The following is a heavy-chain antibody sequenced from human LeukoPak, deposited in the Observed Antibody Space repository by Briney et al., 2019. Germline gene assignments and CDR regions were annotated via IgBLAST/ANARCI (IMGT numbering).Heavy chain of an antibody. V-gene: IGHV3-48*03. CDR2: ISSSGSTI. J-gene: IGHJ4*02. CDR1: GFTFSSYE. CDR3: AKPHTVPPGGYYFDY. Sequence: GGSLRLSCAASGFTFSSYEMNWVRQAPGKGLEWVSYISSSGSTIYYADSVKGRFTISRDNAKNSLYLQMNSLRAGDTAVYYCAKPHTVPPGGYYFDYWGQGTLVTVSS. D-gene: IGHD4-17*01.